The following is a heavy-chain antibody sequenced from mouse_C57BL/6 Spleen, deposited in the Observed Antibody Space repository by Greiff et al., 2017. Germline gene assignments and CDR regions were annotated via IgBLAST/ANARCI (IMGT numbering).Heavy chain of an antibody. V-gene: IGHV1-50*01. CDR3: AKFGNYYGSGYFDY. CDR1: GYTFTSYW. J-gene: IGHJ2*01. D-gene: IGHD1-1*01. CDR2: IDPADSDT. Sequence: QVQLQQSGAELVKPGASVKLSCKASGYTFTSYWMQWVKQRPGQGLEWIGEIDPADSDTNYNQKFKGKATLTVDTSSSTACMQLSSLTYEDSAVYYGAKFGNYYGSGYFDYWGQGTTLTVSS.